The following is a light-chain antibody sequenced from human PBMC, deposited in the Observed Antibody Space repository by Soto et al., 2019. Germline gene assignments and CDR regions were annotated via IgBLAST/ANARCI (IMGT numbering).Light chain of an antibody. CDR3: HQYCTSPLT. J-gene: IGKJ4*01. CDR2: GAS. Sequence: DIVLTQSPGTLSLSPGERASRSCRASQSVSSSNLAWYQQKPGQAPRLLIYGASSRATALPDRFSGSGSETDFTLTINRLEPEDFAVYYCHQYCTSPLTFGGGTKVEVK. CDR1: QSVSSSN. V-gene: IGKV3-20*01.